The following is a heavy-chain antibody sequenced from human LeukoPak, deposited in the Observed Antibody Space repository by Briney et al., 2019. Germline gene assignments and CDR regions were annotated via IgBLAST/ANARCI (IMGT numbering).Heavy chain of an antibody. CDR3: ARDQILPSSGYYLH. V-gene: IGHV3-53*01. J-gene: IGHJ4*02. CDR2: IYSGGST. CDR1: GFTFTSYA. Sequence: GGSLRLSCAASGFTFTSYAMSWVRQAPGKGLEWVSVIYSGGSTYYADSVKGRFTISRDNSKNTLYLQMNSLRAEDTAVYYCARDQILPSSGYYLHWGQGTLVTASS. D-gene: IGHD3-22*01.